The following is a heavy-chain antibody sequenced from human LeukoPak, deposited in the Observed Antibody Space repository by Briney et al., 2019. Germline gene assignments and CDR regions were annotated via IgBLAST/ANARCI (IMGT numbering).Heavy chain of an antibody. CDR3: ARGLAVAGPLLFDY. Sequence: PSETLSLTCTVSGGSISSSSYYWGWIRQPPGKGLEWIGSIYYSGSTYYNPSLKSRVTISVDTSKNQFSLKLSSVTAADTAVYYCARGLAVAGPLLFDYWGQGTLVTVSS. J-gene: IGHJ4*02. CDR1: GGSISSSSYY. CDR2: IYYSGST. V-gene: IGHV4-39*07. D-gene: IGHD6-19*01.